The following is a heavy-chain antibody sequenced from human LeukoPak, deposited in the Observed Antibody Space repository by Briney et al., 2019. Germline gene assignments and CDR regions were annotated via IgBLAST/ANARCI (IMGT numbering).Heavy chain of an antibody. Sequence: SETLSLTCTVSGGSISSYYWSWIRQPPGKGLEWVGYIYYSGSTNYNPSLKSRVTISVDTSKNQFSLKLSSVTAADTAVYYCARGSGYGGKLGYWGQGTLVTVSS. J-gene: IGHJ4*02. V-gene: IGHV4-59*01. CDR3: ARGSGYGGKLGY. D-gene: IGHD5-12*01. CDR1: GGSISSYY. CDR2: IYYSGST.